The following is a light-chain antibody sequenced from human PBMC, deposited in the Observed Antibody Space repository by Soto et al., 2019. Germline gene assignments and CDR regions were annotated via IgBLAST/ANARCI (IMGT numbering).Light chain of an antibody. CDR3: QNFGGTTFT. J-gene: IGKJ5*01. CDR1: QSVSSS. CDR2: DAS. Sequence: EIVFTQSPATLSLSPVERATLSCRASQSVSSSLAWYQQKPGQAPRLLIYDASNRATGIPARFSGSGSGTDFTLTISRLEPGDFAVYYCQNFGGTTFTFGQGTRLEIK. V-gene: IGKV3-11*01.